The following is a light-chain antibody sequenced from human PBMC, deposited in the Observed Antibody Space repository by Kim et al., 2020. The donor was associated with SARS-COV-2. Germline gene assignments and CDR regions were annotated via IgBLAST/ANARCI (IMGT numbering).Light chain of an antibody. CDR3: AAWDDSLSGRGV. J-gene: IGLJ3*02. V-gene: IGLV1-47*01. CDR1: SSNIGSNY. Sequence: RVTISCSSSSSNIGSNYVYWYQRLPGTAPKLLIYRNNQRPSGVPERFSGSKSGTSASLAISGLRSEDDADYYCAAWDDSLSGRGVFGGGTQLTVL. CDR2: RNN.